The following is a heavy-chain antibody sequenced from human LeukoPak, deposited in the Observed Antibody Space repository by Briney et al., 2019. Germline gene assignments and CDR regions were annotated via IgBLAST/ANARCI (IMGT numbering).Heavy chain of an antibody. CDR1: GDSVSSNSAA. J-gene: IGHJ4*02. CDR3: ARSPNGDTYPNYFDY. Sequence: SQTLSLTCAISGDSVSSNSAAWNWIRQSPSRGLEWLGRTYYRSKWYNDYAVSVKSRITINPDTSKNQFSLHLNSVTPEDTAMYYCARSPNGDTYPNYFDYWGQGTLVTVSS. D-gene: IGHD4-17*01. V-gene: IGHV6-1*01. CDR2: TYYRSKWYN.